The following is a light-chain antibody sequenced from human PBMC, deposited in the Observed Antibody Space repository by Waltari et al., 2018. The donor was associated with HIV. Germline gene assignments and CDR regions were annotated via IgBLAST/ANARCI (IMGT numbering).Light chain of an antibody. CDR1: QGINNY. CDR2: AAS. CDR3: HKYNSVPLT. J-gene: IGKJ4*01. Sequence: DIQTSQSPSSLSASVRDRVTITCRESQGINNYLAWYQQTPGKVPNLLIYAASPLQSGVPSRFNGSGSGTDFTLTISSLQPEDVATYYCHKYNSVPLTFGGGTKVDIK. V-gene: IGKV1-27*01.